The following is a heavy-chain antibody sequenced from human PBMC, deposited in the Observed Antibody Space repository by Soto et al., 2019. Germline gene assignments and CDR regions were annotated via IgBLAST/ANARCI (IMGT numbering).Heavy chain of an antibody. CDR3: AKGRDGYDY. CDR1: GGSISGYY. J-gene: IGHJ4*02. D-gene: IGHD5-12*01. CDR2: IYYSGST. V-gene: IGHV4-59*01. Sequence: PSETLSLTCTVSGGSISGYYWSWIRQPPGKGLEWIGYIYYSGSTNYNPSLKSRVTISVDTSKNQFSLKLSSVTAADTAVYYCAKGRDGYDYWGQGTLVTVSS.